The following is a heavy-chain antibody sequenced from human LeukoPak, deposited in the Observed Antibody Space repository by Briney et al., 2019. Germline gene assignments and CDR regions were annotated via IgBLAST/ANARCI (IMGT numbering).Heavy chain of an antibody. CDR3: AGRGHRYSRD. CDR1: GDSVSSGY. D-gene: IGHD2-15*01. V-gene: IGHV4-4*09. J-gene: IGHJ1*01. CDR2: IYDSGIT. Sequence: SETLSLTCTVSGDSVSSGYWNWIRQPPGKGLEWIGYIYDSGITDYSPSLKSRLTISVDTSNNQFSLSMSSVSAADTAVYYCAGRGHRYSRDWGQGILVTVSS.